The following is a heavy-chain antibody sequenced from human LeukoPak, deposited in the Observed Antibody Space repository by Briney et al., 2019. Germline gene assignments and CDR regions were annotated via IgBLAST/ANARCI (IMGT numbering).Heavy chain of an antibody. D-gene: IGHD3-22*01. CDR2: INYSGNT. V-gene: IGHV4-39*07. Sequence: SETLSLTCTVSGGSISSTSNYWGWIRQPPGKGLECIGSINYSGNTYYSTSLKSRVTISVDTSKNQLSLKLSSVTAADTAVYYCARDREIVVRGPSAFDIWGQGTMVTVSS. CDR1: GGSISSTSNY. CDR3: ARDREIVVRGPSAFDI. J-gene: IGHJ3*02.